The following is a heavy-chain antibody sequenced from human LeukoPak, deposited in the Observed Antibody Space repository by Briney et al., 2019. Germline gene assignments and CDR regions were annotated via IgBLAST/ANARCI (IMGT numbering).Heavy chain of an antibody. D-gene: IGHD3-10*01. CDR2: ISDGGSIT. Sequence: GGSLRLSCAASGFTFSDYGMSWVRQAPGKGLEWVSTISDGGSITYYADSVKGRFTISRDNSKNTLFLQMNSLRAEDTAVYYCAKSRGSGSRMARGVNFDYWGQGTLVTVSS. CDR1: GFTFSDYG. J-gene: IGHJ4*02. V-gene: IGHV3-23*01. CDR3: AKSRGSGSRMARGVNFDY.